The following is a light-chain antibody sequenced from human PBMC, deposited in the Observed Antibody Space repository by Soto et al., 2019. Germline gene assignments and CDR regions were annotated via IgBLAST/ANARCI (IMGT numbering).Light chain of an antibody. J-gene: IGKJ3*01. CDR2: DAS. V-gene: IGKV3-11*01. Sequence: EIVLTQSPATLSLSPGERATLSCRASQSVSSYLAWYQQKPGQAPRLLIYDASNRATGIPARFSGSGSGTDFTLTISGLEPEDFAVYYCQQLFTFGPGTKVDIK. CDR3: QQLFT. CDR1: QSVSSY.